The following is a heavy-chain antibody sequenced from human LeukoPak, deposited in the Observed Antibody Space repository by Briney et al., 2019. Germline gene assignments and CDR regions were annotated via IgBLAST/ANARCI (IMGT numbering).Heavy chain of an antibody. V-gene: IGHV3-33*01. J-gene: IGHJ4*02. CDR2: IWYDGSQE. CDR3: ARDLAAARLDF. CDR1: GYTFSSHG. Sequence: GGSLRLSCAASGYTFSSHGMHWVRQAPGKGLEWVANIWYDGSQEYYADTVKGRFTISRDISKSTLYLQMNSLRAEDTAVYYCARDLAAARLDFRGQGTLVTVPS. D-gene: IGHD6-6*01.